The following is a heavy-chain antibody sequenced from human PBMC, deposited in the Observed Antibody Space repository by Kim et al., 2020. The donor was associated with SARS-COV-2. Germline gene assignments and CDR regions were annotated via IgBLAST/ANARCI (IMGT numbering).Heavy chain of an antibody. CDR3: ARDMDPTDYDY. V-gene: IGHV1-3*01. J-gene: IGHJ4*02. CDR2: VNAANDET. D-gene: IGHD4-4*01. CDR1: GYTFKSYP. Sequence: ASVKVSCKAYGYTFKSYPIHWLRQAPGQRPEWMGWVNAANDETQYSQKFQGRVTITRDTSANTAYMELRRLTTKDTAIYYCARDMDPTDYDYWGLGTLVT.